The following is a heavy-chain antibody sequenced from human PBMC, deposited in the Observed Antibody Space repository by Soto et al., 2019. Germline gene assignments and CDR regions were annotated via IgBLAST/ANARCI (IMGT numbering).Heavy chain of an antibody. CDR1: GFTFSSYA. Sequence: GGSLRLSCAASGFTFSSYAMSWVRQAPGKGLEWVSAISGSGGSTYYADSVKGRFTISRDNSKNTLYLQMNSLRAEDTAVYYCAKPFNCSGGSCGGPSYYYYYGMDVWGQGTTVTVSS. D-gene: IGHD2-15*01. CDR2: ISGSGGST. J-gene: IGHJ6*02. CDR3: AKPFNCSGGSCGGPSYYYYYGMDV. V-gene: IGHV3-23*01.